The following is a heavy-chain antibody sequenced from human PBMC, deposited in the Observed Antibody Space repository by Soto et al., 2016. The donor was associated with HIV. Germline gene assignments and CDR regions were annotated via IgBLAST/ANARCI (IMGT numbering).Heavy chain of an antibody. CDR1: GFTFSSYA. V-gene: IGHV3-20*04. CDR3: ARDRGYYYGSGSSKAVYYYGMDV. Sequence: EVQLLESGGGLVQPGGSLRLSCAASGFTFSSYAMSWVRQAPGKGLEWVSGINWNGGSTGYADSVKGRFTISRGNAKNSLYLQMNSLRAEDTALYYCARDRGYYYGSGSSKAVYYYGMDVWGQGTTVTVSS. CDR2: INWNGGST. D-gene: IGHD3-10*01. J-gene: IGHJ6*02.